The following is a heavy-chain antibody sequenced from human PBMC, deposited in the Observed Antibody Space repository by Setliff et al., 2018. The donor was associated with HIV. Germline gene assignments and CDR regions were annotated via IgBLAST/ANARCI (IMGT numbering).Heavy chain of an antibody. V-gene: IGHV4-31*03. CDR3: ARATYLLHFFEWSPHSSLYYYYMDV. CDR1: GGSISSSVYY. D-gene: IGHD3-3*01. Sequence: SETLSLTCTVSGGSISSSVYYWSWVRQHPGKGLEYIGYIFYSGTTSYNPSLKSRLTMSVDTSKNQFSLNLNSTTAADTAVYYCARATYLLHFFEWSPHSSLYYYYMDVWGKGTTVTVSS. J-gene: IGHJ6*03. CDR2: IFYSGTT.